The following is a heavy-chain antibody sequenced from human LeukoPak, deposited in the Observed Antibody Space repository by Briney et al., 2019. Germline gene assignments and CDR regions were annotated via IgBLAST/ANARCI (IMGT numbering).Heavy chain of an antibody. J-gene: IGHJ4*02. D-gene: IGHD6-19*01. CDR1: GYTFTSYG. CDR2: ISAYNGNT. CDR3: ARDGGSGWSRRLFDY. Sequence: ASVTVSCTASGYTFTSYGISWVRQAPGQGLEWMGWISAYNGNTNYAQKLQGRVTMTTDTSTSTAYMELRSLRSDDTAVYYCARDGGSGWSRRLFDYWGQGTLVTVSS. V-gene: IGHV1-18*04.